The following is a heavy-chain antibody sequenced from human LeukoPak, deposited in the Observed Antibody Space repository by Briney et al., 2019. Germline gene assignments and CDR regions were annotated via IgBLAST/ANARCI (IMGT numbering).Heavy chain of an antibody. V-gene: IGHV3-21*01. CDR3: ARALLWFGESNCFDY. CDR2: ISSSSSYI. J-gene: IGHJ4*02. CDR1: GFTFSSYS. Sequence: GGSLRHSCAASGFTFSSYSMNWVRQAPGKGLEWVSSISSSSSYIYYADSVKGRFTISRDNAKNSLYLQMNSLRAEDTAVYYCARALLWFGESNCFDYWGQGTLVTVSS. D-gene: IGHD3-10*01.